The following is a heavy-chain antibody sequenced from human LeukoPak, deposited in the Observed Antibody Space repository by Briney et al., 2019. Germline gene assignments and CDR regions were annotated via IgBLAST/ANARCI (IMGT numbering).Heavy chain of an antibody. D-gene: IGHD6-19*01. V-gene: IGHV4-59*12. CDR2: IYYSGST. CDR1: GGSISSYY. J-gene: IGHJ4*02. CDR3: ARDRHSSGWYGDFDY. Sequence: SETLSLTCTVSGGSISSYYWSWIRQPPGKELEWIGYIYYSGSTNYNPSLKSRVTISVDTSKNQFSLKLSSVTAADTAVYYCARDRHSSGWYGDFDYWGQGTLVTVSS.